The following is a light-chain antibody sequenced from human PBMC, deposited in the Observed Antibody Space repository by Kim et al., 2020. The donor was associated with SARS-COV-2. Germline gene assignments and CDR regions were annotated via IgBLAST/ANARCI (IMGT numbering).Light chain of an antibody. CDR3: QQYNNWPPYT. V-gene: IGKV3-15*01. CDR2: DAS. J-gene: IGKJ2*01. Sequence: IVMTQSPATLSVSPGEGATLSCRAGQSISSDLAWYQQKRGQAPRLLIFDASTRATGIPARFSGSGSGTEFTLTISSVQSEDFAVYYCQQYNNWPPYTFGQGTKLEI. CDR1: QSISSD.